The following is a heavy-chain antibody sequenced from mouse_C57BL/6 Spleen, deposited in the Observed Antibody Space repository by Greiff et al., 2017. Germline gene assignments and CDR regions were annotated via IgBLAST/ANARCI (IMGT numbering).Heavy chain of an antibody. Sequence: QVQLQQSGAELAKPGASVKLSCKASGYTFTSYWMHWVKQRPGQGLEWIGYINPSSGYTKYNQKFKDKATLTADKSSSTAYMQLSSLTYDDSAVYYCARTGYGDYDAMDYWGQGTSVTVSS. CDR1: GYTFTSYW. CDR3: ARTGYGDYDAMDY. V-gene: IGHV1-7*01. J-gene: IGHJ4*01. CDR2: INPSSGYT. D-gene: IGHD1-1*02.